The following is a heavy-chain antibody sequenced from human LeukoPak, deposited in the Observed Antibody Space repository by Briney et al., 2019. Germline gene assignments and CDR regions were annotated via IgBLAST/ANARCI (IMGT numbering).Heavy chain of an antibody. J-gene: IGHJ3*02. V-gene: IGHV4-34*01. CDR3: AIWFGELGDAFDI. CDR1: GRSFSGYY. CDR2: INHSGST. Sequence: SETLSLTCAVYGRSFSGYYWSWIRQPPGKGLEWIGEINHSGSTNYNPSLKSRVTISVDTSKNQFSLKLSSVTAADTAVYYCAIWFGELGDAFDIWGQGTMVTVSS. D-gene: IGHD3-10*01.